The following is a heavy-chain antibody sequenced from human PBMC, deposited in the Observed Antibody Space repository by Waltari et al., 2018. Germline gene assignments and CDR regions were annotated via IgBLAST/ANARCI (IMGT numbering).Heavy chain of an antibody. V-gene: IGHV4-34*01. D-gene: IGHD3-3*01. Sequence: QVQLQQWGAGLLKPSEPLSLTCAVYGGSFSGYYWSWIRQPPGTGREWIGEINHSGSTNYNPSLKSRVTISVDTSKNQFSLKLSSVTAADTAVYYCARDDLYYDFWSGYYGNWFDPWGQGTLVTVSS. J-gene: IGHJ5*02. CDR1: GGSFSGYY. CDR2: INHSGST. CDR3: ARDDLYYDFWSGYYGNWFDP.